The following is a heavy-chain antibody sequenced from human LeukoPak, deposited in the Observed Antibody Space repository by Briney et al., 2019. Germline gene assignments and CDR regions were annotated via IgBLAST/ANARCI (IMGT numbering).Heavy chain of an antibody. CDR1: GGSFSGYY. CDR3: ARARSRYNWFDP. D-gene: IGHD2-15*01. J-gene: IGHJ5*02. Sequence: SETLSLTRAVYGGSFSGYYWSWIRQPPGKGLEWIGEINHSGSTNYNPSLKSRVTISVDTSKNQFSLKLSFVTAADTAVYYCARARSRYNWFDPWGQGALVTVSS. V-gene: IGHV4-34*01. CDR2: INHSGST.